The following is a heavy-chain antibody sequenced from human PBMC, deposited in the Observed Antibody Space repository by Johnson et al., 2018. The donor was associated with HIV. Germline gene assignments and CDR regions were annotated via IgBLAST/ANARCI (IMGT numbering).Heavy chain of an antibody. J-gene: IGHJ3*02. CDR2: ISWNSGSI. V-gene: IGHV3-9*01. Sequence: VQLVESGGGVVQPGRSLRLSCAASGFTFDDYAMHWVRQAPGKGLEWVSGISWNSGSIGYADSVKGRFTISRDNAKNSLYLQMNSLRAEDTALYYCARDRTGGSYPRAFDIWGQGTMVTVSS. CDR1: GFTFDDYA. CDR3: ARDRTGGSYPRAFDI. D-gene: IGHD1-26*01.